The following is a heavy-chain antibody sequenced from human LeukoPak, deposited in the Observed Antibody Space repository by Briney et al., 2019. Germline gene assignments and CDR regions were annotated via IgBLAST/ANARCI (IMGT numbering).Heavy chain of an antibody. V-gene: IGHV4-4*02. CDR1: GGSISSSNW. J-gene: IGHJ5*02. D-gene: IGHD3-3*01. CDR3: ARTMSVGVVIIPPAGWFDP. Sequence: SETLSLTCAVSGGSISSSNWWSWVRQPPGKGLEWIGEIYHSGSTNYNPSLKSRVTISVDKSKNQFSLKLSSVTAADTAVYYCARTMSVGVVIIPPAGWFDPWGQGTLVTVSS. CDR2: IYHSGST.